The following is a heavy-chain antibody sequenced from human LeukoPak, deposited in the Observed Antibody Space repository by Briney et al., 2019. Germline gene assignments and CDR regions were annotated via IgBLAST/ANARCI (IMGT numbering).Heavy chain of an antibody. D-gene: IGHD3-10*01. CDR1: GPTITINY. Sequence: PGGSLRLSCAASGPTITINYMTWVRQAPGEGLEWISVIYSGGDTYYADSVKGRFTISRDNSKNTLYLQMNSLRAEDTAVYYCARLKSYFGSGTLWAFDIWGHGTRVTVSS. J-gene: IGHJ3*02. V-gene: IGHV3-66*04. CDR2: IYSGGDT. CDR3: ARLKSYFGSGTLWAFDI.